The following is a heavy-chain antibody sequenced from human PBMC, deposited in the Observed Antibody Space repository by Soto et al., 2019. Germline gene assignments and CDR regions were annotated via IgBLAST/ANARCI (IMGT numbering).Heavy chain of an antibody. CDR3: ARLKSTYSGSYYGGGFFDY. V-gene: IGHV4-39*01. CDR2: IFYTGSA. D-gene: IGHD1-26*01. Sequence: QLQLQESGPGLVKPSETLSLTCNVSGESMSNTAYYWGWIRQTPGKGREGIGSIFYTGSAYYNSSLKSRVTISVDTSKNQFSLKLLSVAAADTAIYYCARLKSTYSGSYYGGGFFDYWGQGSLVTVSS. J-gene: IGHJ4*02. CDR1: GESMSNTAYY.